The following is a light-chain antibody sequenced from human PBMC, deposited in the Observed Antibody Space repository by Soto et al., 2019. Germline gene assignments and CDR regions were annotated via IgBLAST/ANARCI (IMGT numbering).Light chain of an antibody. CDR2: DVS. CDR3: CSSTSSSPYV. CDR1: SSDVGGYNY. Sequence: QSALTQPASVSGSPGQSITISCTGTSSDVGGYNYVSWYQQHPGKAPKLMIYDVSNRPSGVSNRFSGSKSGNTASLTISGLQAEYEADYYCCSSTSSSPYVFGTGTKVTVL. V-gene: IGLV2-14*01. J-gene: IGLJ1*01.